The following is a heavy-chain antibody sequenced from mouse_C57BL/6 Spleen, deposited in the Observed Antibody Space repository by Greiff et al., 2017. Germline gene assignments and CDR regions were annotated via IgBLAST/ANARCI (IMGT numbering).Heavy chain of an antibody. D-gene: IGHD1-1*01. CDR3: TRPYYYGSPFAY. V-gene: IGHV1-15*01. Sequence: QVQLQQSGAELVRPGASVTLSCKASGYTFTDYEMHWVKQTPVHGLEWIGAIDPETGGTAYNQKFKGKAILTADKSSSTAYMELCSLTSEDSAVYYCTRPYYYGSPFAYWGQGTLVTVSA. CDR2: IDPETGGT. CDR1: GYTFTDYE. J-gene: IGHJ3*01.